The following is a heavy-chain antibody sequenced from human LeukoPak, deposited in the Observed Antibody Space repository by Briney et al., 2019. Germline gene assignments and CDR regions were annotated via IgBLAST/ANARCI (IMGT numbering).Heavy chain of an antibody. J-gene: IGHJ4*02. CDR2: ADYSGGT. CDR3: AGERGEEYSSGWYKINYFDN. D-gene: IGHD6-19*01. V-gene: IGHV4-39*07. CDR1: GDSVSSVTDY. Sequence: SETLSLTCTVAGDSVSSVTDYWAWIRQPPGKGLEWIASADYSGGTYYNPSLESRVAISADMSKKQISLTLTSVTGADTAVYYCAGERGEEYSSGWYKINYFDNWGQGIRVTVSS.